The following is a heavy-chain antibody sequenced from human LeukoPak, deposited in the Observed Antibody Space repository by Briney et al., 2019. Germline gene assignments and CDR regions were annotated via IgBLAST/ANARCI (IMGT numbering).Heavy chain of an antibody. D-gene: IGHD3-9*01. CDR3: ATYWRHFDWLLSDI. V-gene: IGHV3-30-3*01. Sequence: GGSLRLSCAASGFTFSRSAMHWVRQAPGKGLERVAIFSYDGSNKFYSDSVRGRFTISRDNSKNTMLLQMNSPRAEDTAVYYCATYWRHFDWLLSDIWGLGTMVTVSS. CDR1: GFTFSRSA. J-gene: IGHJ3*02. CDR2: FSYDGSNK.